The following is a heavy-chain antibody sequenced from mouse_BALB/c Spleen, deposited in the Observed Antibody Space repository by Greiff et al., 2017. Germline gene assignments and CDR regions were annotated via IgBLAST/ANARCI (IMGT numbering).Heavy chain of an antibody. J-gene: IGHJ4*01. V-gene: IGHV1S130*01. CDR2: IHPNSGNT. CDR3: ARYSYYYFLDY. D-gene: IGHD2-1*01. CDR1: GYTFTSSW. Sequence: VKLSCKASGYTFTSSWMHWAKQRPGQGLEWIGEIHPNSGNTNYNEKFKGKATLTVDTSSSTAYVDLSSLTSEDSAVYYCARYSYYYFLDYWGQGTSVTVSS.